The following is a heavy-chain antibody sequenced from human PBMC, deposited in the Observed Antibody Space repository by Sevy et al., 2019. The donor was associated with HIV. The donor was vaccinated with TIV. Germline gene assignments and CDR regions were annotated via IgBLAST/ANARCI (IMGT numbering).Heavy chain of an antibody. CDR2: MNPNSGNT. V-gene: IGHV1-8*01. CDR1: GYTFTSYD. CDR3: AGSVGAGRLRGYVGSRYAFDI. J-gene: IGHJ3*02. D-gene: IGHD6-6*01. Sequence: ASVKVSCKASGYTFTSYDINWVRQATGQGLEWMGWMNPNSGNTGYAQKFQGRVTMTRNTSISTAYLELSSLRSEDTAVYYCAGSVGAGRLRGYVGSRYAFDIWGRGTMVTVSS.